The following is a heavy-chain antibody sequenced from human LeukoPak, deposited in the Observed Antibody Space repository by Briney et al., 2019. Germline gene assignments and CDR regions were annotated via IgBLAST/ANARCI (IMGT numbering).Heavy chain of an antibody. CDR1: GGSISSYS. D-gene: IGHD4-23*01. J-gene: IGHJ2*01. CDR3: ARTVVTLDWYFDL. Sequence: SETLSLTCSVSGGSISSYSRNWIRQPAGKGLEWIGRFYTSGTTNYNPSLKSRVTMSIDTSKNQVSLKMRSVTAADTAVYYCARTVVTLDWYFDLWGRGTLVSVSS. V-gene: IGHV4-4*07. CDR2: FYTSGTT.